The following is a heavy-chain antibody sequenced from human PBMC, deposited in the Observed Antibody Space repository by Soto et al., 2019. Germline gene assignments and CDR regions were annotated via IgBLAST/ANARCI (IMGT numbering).Heavy chain of an antibody. D-gene: IGHD1-26*01. CDR2: IYYSGST. CDR1: GGSVSSGSYY. Sequence: PSETLSLTCTVSGGSVSSGSYYWSWIRQPPGKGLEWIGYIYYSGSTNYNPSLKSRVTISVDTSKNQFSLKLSSVTAADTAVYYCARDVGANDDYYYGMDVWGQGTTVTVS. V-gene: IGHV4-61*01. J-gene: IGHJ6*02. CDR3: ARDVGANDDYYYGMDV.